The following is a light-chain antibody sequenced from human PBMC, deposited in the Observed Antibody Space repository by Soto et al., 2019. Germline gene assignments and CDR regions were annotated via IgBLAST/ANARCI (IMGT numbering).Light chain of an antibody. CDR1: SSDVGSSNL. CDR3: CSYAGSSTNV. Sequence: QSVLAQPASVSGSPGQSITFSCTGTSSDVGSSNLVSWYQQHPGKAPKLLIYEVSKRPSGVSNRFSGSKSGNTASLTISGLQAEDEADYYCCSYAGSSTNVFGTETKVTVL. V-gene: IGLV2-23*02. J-gene: IGLJ1*01. CDR2: EVS.